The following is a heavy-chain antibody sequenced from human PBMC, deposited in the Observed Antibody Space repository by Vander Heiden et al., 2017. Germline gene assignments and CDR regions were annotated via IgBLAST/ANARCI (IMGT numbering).Heavy chain of an antibody. J-gene: IGHJ4*02. CDR1: GGSISSHF. V-gene: IGHV4-4*07. Sequence: QVHLQESGPGLVTPSETLSLSCTVSGGSISSHFWTWIRQPAGKGLEWIGRIYISGSTNYNPSLKSRVTMSVDTSKNQFSLNVSSVTAADTAIYYCARETSTGWSRGIDYWGQGTLVTVSS. CDR2: IYISGST. D-gene: IGHD6-19*01. CDR3: ARETSTGWSRGIDY.